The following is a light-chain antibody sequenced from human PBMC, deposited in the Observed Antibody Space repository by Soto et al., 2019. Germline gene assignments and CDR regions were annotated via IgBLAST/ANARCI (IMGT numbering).Light chain of an antibody. CDR3: RQYGRSLGFA. CDR2: GAS. CDR1: QSVSSSY. J-gene: IGKJ4*01. Sequence: DIVLTQSPGTLSLSPGERATLSYRASQSVSSSYLAWYQQKPGQAPRLLIFGASTRAAGIPARFSGSGSGTDFTLTISRLEPEDFAAYYCRQYGRSLGFAFGGGTKVDIK. V-gene: IGKV3-20*01.